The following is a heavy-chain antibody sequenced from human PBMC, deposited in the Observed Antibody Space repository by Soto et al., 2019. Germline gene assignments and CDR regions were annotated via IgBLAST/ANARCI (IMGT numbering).Heavy chain of an antibody. D-gene: IGHD1-20*01. CDR1: GFTFSSDW. CDR3: ARAITGTRNAFDI. CDR2: INSDGSRT. J-gene: IGHJ3*02. V-gene: IGHV3-74*01. Sequence: EVQLVESGGGLVQPGGSLRLSCADSGFTFSSDWMHWGRQAPGKGVVWVSSINSDGSRTNYADSVEGRSTISSDNASNTLFLQMNRLRDETTAVYYCARAITGTRNAFDIWGQGTMVTVSS.